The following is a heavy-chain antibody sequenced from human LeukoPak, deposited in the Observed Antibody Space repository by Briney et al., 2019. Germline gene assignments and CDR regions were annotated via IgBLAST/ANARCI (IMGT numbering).Heavy chain of an antibody. D-gene: IGHD1-26*01. Sequence: QPVRSLRLSCSASGFTFSRDIMNWGRQAPGEGLEDVSGISSDGTSTYYADSVKGRFTICRDNSKNMLYLQMINLRADDTADNYCVKDSGDRSTYLFDYWGQGTLVTVS. CDR1: GFTFSRDI. J-gene: IGHJ4*02. CDR3: VKDSGDRSTYLFDY. CDR2: ISSDGTST. V-gene: IGHV3-64D*06.